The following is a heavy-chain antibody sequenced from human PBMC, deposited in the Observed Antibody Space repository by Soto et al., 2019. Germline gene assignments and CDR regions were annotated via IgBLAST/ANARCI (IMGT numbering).Heavy chain of an antibody. CDR1: GGSISTYY. CDR2: VYKSGGT. D-gene: IGHD5-12*01. J-gene: IGHJ4*01. V-gene: IGHV4-59*03. Sequence: SETLSLACTISGGSISTYYCTWLRQPPNKELEWIGNVYKSGGTNYNPSLKSRVTISVDTSKNQFSLKLTSVTAADTAVYYCAKSADWLRPHYFDSWGHGILVT. CDR3: AKSADWLRPHYFDS.